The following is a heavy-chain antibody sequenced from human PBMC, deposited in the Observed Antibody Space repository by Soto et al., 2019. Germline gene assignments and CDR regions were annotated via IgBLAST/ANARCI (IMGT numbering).Heavy chain of an antibody. V-gene: IGHV4-38-2*01. D-gene: IGHD6-13*01. CDR3: ARAIAAAVSLYYYYHGMDV. J-gene: IGHJ6*02. CDR1: GYSISRGYY. Sequence: SETLSLTCAVSGYSISRGYYWGCIRQPPGKGLEWIGSIFHGGTTFYNPSLKSRVTISLDTSKNRFSLKLTSVTAADTAVYYCARAIAAAVSLYYYYHGMDVWGQGTTVTVSS. CDR2: IFHGGTT.